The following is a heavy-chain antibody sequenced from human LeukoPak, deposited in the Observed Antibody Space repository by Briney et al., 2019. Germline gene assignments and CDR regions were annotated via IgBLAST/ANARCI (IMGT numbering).Heavy chain of an antibody. J-gene: IGHJ6*02. V-gene: IGHV3-11*01. D-gene: IGHD3-22*01. CDR2: ISSSGSTI. CDR3: ARSDDYYDSSGYDYYGMDV. Sequence: PGGSLRLSCAASGFTFSDYYMRWIRQAPGKGLEWVSYISSSGSTIYYADSVKGRFTISRDNAKNSLYLQMNSLRAEDTAVYYCARSDDYYDSSGYDYYGMDVWGQGTTVTVSS. CDR1: GFTFSDYY.